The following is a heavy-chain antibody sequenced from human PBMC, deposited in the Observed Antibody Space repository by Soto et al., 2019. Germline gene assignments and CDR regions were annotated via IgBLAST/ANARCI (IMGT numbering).Heavy chain of an antibody. D-gene: IGHD3-9*01. V-gene: IGHV4-59*01. CDR2: IYYSGST. CDR3: ARGFDSALYYYYGMDV. CDR1: GGSFSGYY. J-gene: IGHJ6*02. Sequence: PSETLSLTCAVYGGSFSGYYWSWIRQPPGKGLEWIVYIYYSGSTNYNPSLKSRVTISLDTSKNQFSLKLSSVTAADTAVYYCARGFDSALYYYYGMDVWGQGTAVTVSS.